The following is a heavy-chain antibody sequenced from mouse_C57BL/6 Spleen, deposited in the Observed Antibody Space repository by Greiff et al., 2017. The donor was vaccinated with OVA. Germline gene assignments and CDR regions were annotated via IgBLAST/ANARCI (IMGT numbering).Heavy chain of an antibody. Sequence: EVKLMESGGGLVQPKGSLKLSCAASGFSFNTYAMNWVRQAPGKGLEWVARIRSKSNNYATYYADSVKDRFTISRDDSESMLYLQMNNLKTEDTAMYYCVTSSTTVAMDDWGQGTSVTVSS. V-gene: IGHV10-1*01. D-gene: IGHD1-1*01. CDR1: GFSFNTYA. CDR3: VTSSTTVAMDD. J-gene: IGHJ4*01. CDR2: IRSKSNNYAT.